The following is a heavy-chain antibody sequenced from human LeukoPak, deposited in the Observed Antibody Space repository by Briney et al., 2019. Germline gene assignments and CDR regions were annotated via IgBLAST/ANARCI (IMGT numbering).Heavy chain of an antibody. J-gene: IGHJ6*03. CDR2: ISPNSGGT. Sequence: ASVKVSCKTSGYTFTDYYMHWVRQAPGQGLEWMGWISPNSGGTNYAQKFQGRVTMTRDTSIRTAYMEMSRLISDDTAVYYCARDRGRIPEYYGSGRSLQYYMDVWGKGTTVTVSS. D-gene: IGHD3-10*01. V-gene: IGHV1-2*02. CDR3: ARDRGRIPEYYGSGRSLQYYMDV. CDR1: GYTFTDYY.